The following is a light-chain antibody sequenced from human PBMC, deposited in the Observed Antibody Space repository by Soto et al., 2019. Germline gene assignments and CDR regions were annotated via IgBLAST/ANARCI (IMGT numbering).Light chain of an antibody. V-gene: IGKV1-5*03. Sequence: DIQMTQSPSTLSGSVGDRVTITCRASQTISSWLAWYRQKPGKAPKLLIYKASTLKSGVPSRFSGSGSGTEFTLTISSLQPNDFATYFCQHYNSYSEAFCQGTKVDIK. CDR2: KAS. J-gene: IGKJ1*01. CDR1: QTISSW. CDR3: QHYNSYSEA.